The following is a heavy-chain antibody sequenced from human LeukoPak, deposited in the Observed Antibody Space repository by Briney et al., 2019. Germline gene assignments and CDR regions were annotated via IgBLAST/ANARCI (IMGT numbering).Heavy chain of an antibody. D-gene: IGHD3-16*01. Sequence: SETLSLTCTVSGGSMSSYYWIWIRQPPGKGLEWIGYIYYSGITNYNPSVKSRVTISVDTSKNQFSLKLSSVTAADTALYYCARGSKMITFAGVNANLDSWGQGTLVAVSS. CDR3: ARGSKMITFAGVNANLDS. J-gene: IGHJ4*02. CDR2: IYYSGIT. CDR1: GGSMSSYY. V-gene: IGHV4-59*01.